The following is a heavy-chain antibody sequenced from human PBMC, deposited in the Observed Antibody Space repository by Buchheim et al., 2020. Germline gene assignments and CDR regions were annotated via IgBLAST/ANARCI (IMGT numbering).Heavy chain of an antibody. D-gene: IGHD1-26*01. CDR1: GFTFSSYS. CDR3: ARVVVGATTAPSSAPDY. Sequence: EVQLVESGGGLVQPGGSLRLSCAASGFTFSSYSMNWVRQAPGKGLEWVSYISSSSSTIYYADSVTGRFTISRDNAKNSLYLQMNSLRDEDTAVYYCARVVVGATTAPSSAPDYWGQGTL. CDR2: ISSSSSTI. V-gene: IGHV3-48*02. J-gene: IGHJ4*02.